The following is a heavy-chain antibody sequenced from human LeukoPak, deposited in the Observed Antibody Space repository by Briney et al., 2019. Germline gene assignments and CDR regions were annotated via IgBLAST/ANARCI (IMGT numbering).Heavy chain of an antibody. CDR1: GGSISSYY. CDR3: AVEVRESVSLINGDC. J-gene: IGHJ4*02. D-gene: IGHD3-10*01. V-gene: IGHV4-39*07. CDR2: IYYNGAT. Sequence: PSETLSLTCTVSGGSISSYYWGWVRQPPGKGLEWIGTIYYNGATQYNPSLRTRVTMSVDTSQNQFSLKLTSVTAADTAVYYCAVEVRESVSLINGDCWGQGTLVTVSS.